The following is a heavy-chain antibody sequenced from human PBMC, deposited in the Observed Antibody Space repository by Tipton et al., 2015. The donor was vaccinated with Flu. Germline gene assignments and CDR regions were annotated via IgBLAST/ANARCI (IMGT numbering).Heavy chain of an antibody. J-gene: IGHJ5*02. CDR2: IYHSGTT. CDR3: ARRHFSNYVSEPKNWFDL. D-gene: IGHD4-11*01. V-gene: IGHV4-38-2*01. Sequence: TLSLTCSVSGYSIRSAYYWGWVRRPPGKGLEWIGTIYHSGTTYYNPSLKSRLTISVDTSKNQFSLRLSSVTAADTAVYFCARRHFSNYVSEPKNWFDLWGQGTQVTVSS. CDR1: GYSIRSAYY.